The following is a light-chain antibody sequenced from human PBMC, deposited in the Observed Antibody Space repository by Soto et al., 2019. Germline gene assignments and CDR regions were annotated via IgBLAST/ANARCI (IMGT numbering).Light chain of an antibody. V-gene: IGKV1-5*01. CDR3: QEYHTATWT. J-gene: IGKJ1*01. CDR2: DXS. CDR1: HSILIW. Sequence: DVRMAQISCTLTASEGDRVTITXRASHSILIWLSWYQQEPGXAPKXXXVDXSTSQRGGPSRFSGSGSGTEFTLTISTLQPDDFATYYCQEYHTATWTFGQGTKVDIK.